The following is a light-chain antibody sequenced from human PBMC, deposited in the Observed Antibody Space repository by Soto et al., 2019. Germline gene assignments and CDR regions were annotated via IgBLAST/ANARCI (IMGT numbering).Light chain of an antibody. CDR1: SSDVGGYNY. CDR2: DVS. J-gene: IGLJ2*01. V-gene: IGLV2-14*01. CDR3: SSYTSSGTPLVV. Sequence: QSALTQPASVSGSPGQSITISCTGTSSDVGGYNYVSWYQQHPGKAPKLMIYDVSNRPSGVSNRFSGSKSGNTASLTISGLQAEDEADYYCSSYTSSGTPLVVFGGGTKLTV.